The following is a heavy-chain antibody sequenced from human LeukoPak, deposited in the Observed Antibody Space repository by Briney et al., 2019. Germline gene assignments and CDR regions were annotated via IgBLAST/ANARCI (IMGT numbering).Heavy chain of an antibody. CDR3: ARQDRSWGGGFDY. CDR2: IYPGDSDT. V-gene: IGHV5-51*01. Sequence: GESLKFSCKGSGYSFTSYWIGWVRQMPGKGLEWMGIIYPGDSDTRYSPSFQGQVTISADKSISTAYLQWSSLKAPDTAMYYCARQDRSWGGGFDYWGQGTLVTVSS. CDR1: GYSFTSYW. D-gene: IGHD6-13*01. J-gene: IGHJ4*02.